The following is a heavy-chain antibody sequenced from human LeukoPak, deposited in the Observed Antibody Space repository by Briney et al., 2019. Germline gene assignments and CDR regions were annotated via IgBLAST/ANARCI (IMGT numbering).Heavy chain of an antibody. CDR3: AREVITPGDSDGFDL. CDR2: IHYDGRA. D-gene: IGHD2-2*01. J-gene: IGHJ3*01. CDR1: GGSISSANHF. Sequence: PSETLSLTCTVSGGSISSANHFWSWVRQSPGEGLERIGYIHYDGRAHYNPSLKSRVSMSLDMSKNQFSLSLSSVTAADTAIYYCAREVITPGDSDGFDLWGQGTMVSVSS. V-gene: IGHV4-30-4*08.